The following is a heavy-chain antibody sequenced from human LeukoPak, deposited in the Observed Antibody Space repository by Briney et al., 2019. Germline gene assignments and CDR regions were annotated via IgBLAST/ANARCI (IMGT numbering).Heavy chain of an antibody. J-gene: IGHJ4*02. Sequence: GASVKVSCKASGGTFSSYAISWVRQAPGQGLEWMGGIIPIFGTANYAQKFQGRVTITADESTSTAYMELNSLRAEDTAVYYCAKGATWGNWNYRSDYFDYWGQGTLVTVSS. CDR1: GGTFSSYA. CDR3: AKGATWGNWNYRSDYFDY. CDR2: IIPIFGTA. D-gene: IGHD1-7*01. V-gene: IGHV1-69*13.